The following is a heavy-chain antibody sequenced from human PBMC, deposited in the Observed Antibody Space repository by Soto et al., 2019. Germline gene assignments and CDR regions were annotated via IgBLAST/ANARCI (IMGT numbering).Heavy chain of an antibody. J-gene: IGHJ4*02. CDR1: GGSISGYY. D-gene: IGHD6-19*01. Sequence: PSETLSLTCTVSGGSISGYYCSWIRQSPEKGLEWIGYISYSGSTNYNPSLKSRVTMSVDTSKNQLSLRLTSVTAADTAVYFCARGGLVAGAGPSRVHCSGPGTLVTVSS. V-gene: IGHV4-59*01. CDR2: ISYSGST. CDR3: ARGGLVAGAGPSRVHC.